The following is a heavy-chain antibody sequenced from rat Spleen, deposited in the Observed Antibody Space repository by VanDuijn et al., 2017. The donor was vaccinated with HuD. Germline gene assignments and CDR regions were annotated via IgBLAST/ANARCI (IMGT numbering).Heavy chain of an antibody. CDR2: ISYDGSST. CDR1: GFIFSDYY. CDR3: ARHFGLYYFDY. D-gene: IGHD4-3*01. J-gene: IGHJ2*01. V-gene: IGHV5-7*01. Sequence: EVQLVESGGGLVQPGRSLKLSCAVSGFIFSDYYMVWVRQAPTKGLEWVATISYDGSSTYYRDSVKGRSTISRDNAKSTLYLQMDSLRSEDTATYYCARHFGLYYFDYWGQGVMVTVSS.